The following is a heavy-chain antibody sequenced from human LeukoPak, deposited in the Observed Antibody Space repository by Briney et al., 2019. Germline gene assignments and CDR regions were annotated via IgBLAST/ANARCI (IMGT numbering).Heavy chain of an antibody. J-gene: IGHJ4*02. CDR1: GYTFTSYA. CDR2: INAGNGNT. V-gene: IGHV1-3*01. Sequence: ASVKVSCKASGYTFTSYAIHWVRQAPGQRLEWMGWINAGNGNTKYSQKFQDRVTITRGTSASTAYMELTSLRSEDTAVYYCARLIVGTTYFDYWGQGTLVTVSS. D-gene: IGHD1-7*01. CDR3: ARLIVGTTYFDY.